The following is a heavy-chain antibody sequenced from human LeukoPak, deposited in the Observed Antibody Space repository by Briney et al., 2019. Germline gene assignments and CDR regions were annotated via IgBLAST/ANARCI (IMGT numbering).Heavy chain of an antibody. J-gene: IGHJ4*02. V-gene: IGHV3-23*01. D-gene: IGHD3-22*01. Sequence: PGGSLRLSCAASGFTFSSYWMSWVRQAPGKGLEWVSAISTRGDDTYYADSVKGRFTISRDNSKNTLYLQMDSLRAEDTAVYYCAHDDSSGSCFDDRGQGTLVTVSS. CDR3: AHDDSSGSCFDD. CDR1: GFTFSSYW. CDR2: ISTRGDDT.